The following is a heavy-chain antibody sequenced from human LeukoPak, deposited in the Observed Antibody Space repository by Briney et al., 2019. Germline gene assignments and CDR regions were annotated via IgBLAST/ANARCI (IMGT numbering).Heavy chain of an antibody. V-gene: IGHV6-1*01. CDR1: GDSVSSTSAA. J-gene: IGHJ5*02. Sequence: SQTLSLTCAIPGDSVSSTSAAWSWIRQSPSRGLEWLGRTYYRSQWYNDYAVSVRGRITISPDTSKNQFSLQLNSVTPEDTAVYYCAREGYTSSWYGFLDWFDPWGQGTLVTVSS. CDR3: AREGYTSSWYGFLDWFDP. D-gene: IGHD6-13*01. CDR2: TYYRSQWYN.